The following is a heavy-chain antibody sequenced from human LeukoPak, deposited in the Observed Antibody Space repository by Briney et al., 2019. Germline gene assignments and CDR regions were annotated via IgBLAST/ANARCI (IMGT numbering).Heavy chain of an antibody. CDR3: ARIGCSSTSCYFYYYYGLGV. Sequence: AAVKVSCKASGYTFTSYDINWVRQATGQGLEWMGWMNPNSGNTGYAQKFQGRVTMTRNTSISTAYMELSSLRSEDTAVYYCARIGCSSTSCYFYYYYGLGVWGQGTTVTVSS. V-gene: IGHV1-8*01. J-gene: IGHJ6*02. CDR1: GYTFTSYD. D-gene: IGHD2-2*01. CDR2: MNPNSGNT.